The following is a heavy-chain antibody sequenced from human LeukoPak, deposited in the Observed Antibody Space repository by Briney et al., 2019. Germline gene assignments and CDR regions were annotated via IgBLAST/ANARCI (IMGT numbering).Heavy chain of an antibody. J-gene: IGHJ5*02. CDR2: ISYDGSNK. D-gene: IGHD5-12*01. CDR3: AAMGSATIKENWFDP. V-gene: IGHV3-30*03. Sequence: HSGGSLRLSCSASGFTFSSYGMHSVRQAPGKGLEWVAVISYDGSNKYHADPVRGRFTISRDNSKNTLYLQMNSLRAEDTAVYYCAAMGSATIKENWFDPWGQGTLVTVSS. CDR1: GFTFSSYG.